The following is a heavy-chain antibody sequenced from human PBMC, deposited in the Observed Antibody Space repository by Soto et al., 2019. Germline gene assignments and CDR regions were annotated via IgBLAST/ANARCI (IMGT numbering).Heavy chain of an antibody. CDR2: ISGSGGST. CDR3: AKDHRGITMVRGVTAFDY. V-gene: IGHV3-23*01. Sequence: EVQLLESGGGLVQPGGSLRLSCAASGFTFSSYAMSWVRQAPGKGLEWVSAISGSGGSTYYADSVKGRFTISRDNSKNTLYLQMNSLRAEDTAVYYCAKDHRGITMVRGVTAFDYWGQGTLVTVSS. J-gene: IGHJ4*02. D-gene: IGHD3-10*01. CDR1: GFTFSSYA.